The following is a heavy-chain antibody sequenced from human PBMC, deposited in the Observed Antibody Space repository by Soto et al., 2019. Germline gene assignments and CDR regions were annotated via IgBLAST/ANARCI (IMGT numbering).Heavy chain of an antibody. V-gene: IGHV1-69*12. J-gene: IGHJ6*02. CDR2: IIPKFGTT. CDR1: GGTFSSYV. CDR3: ARGRDDTFGRYYYGLDV. Sequence: QVQLVQSGAEVKKPGTSVKVSCKGSGGTFSSYVISWVRQAPGQGLEWMGGIIPKFGTTKYAQKFQGRVTLTADESTIIVYMELSSLRSEDTAVYYCARGRDDTFGRYYYGLDVWGQGTTVTVS. D-gene: IGHD3-10*01.